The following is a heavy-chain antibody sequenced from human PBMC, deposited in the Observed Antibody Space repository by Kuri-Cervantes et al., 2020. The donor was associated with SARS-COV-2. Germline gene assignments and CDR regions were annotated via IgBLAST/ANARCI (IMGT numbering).Heavy chain of an antibody. CDR1: GYTFTSYY. V-gene: IGHV1-46*01. CDR2: INPSGGST. J-gene: IGHJ6*02. CDR3: ARSGSYPYYYYGMDV. D-gene: IGHD1-26*01. Sequence: ASVKVSCKASGYTFTSYYMHWVRQAPGQGLEWMGIINPSGGSTSYAQKFQGRVTMTRDTSTSTVYMELSSLRSEDTALYYCARSGSYPYYYYGMDVWGQGTTVTVSS.